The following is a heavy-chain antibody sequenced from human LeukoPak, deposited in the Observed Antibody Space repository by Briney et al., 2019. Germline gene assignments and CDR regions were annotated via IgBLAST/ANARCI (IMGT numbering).Heavy chain of an antibody. Sequence: SETLSLTCAVYGGSFSGYYWSWIRQPPGKGLEWIGEINHSGSTNYNPSLKSRVTISVDTSKNQFSLKLSSVTAADTAVYYCARVLSHYDSSGYYYAHLRYFDYWGQGALVTVSS. V-gene: IGHV4-34*01. CDR2: INHSGST. D-gene: IGHD3-22*01. CDR1: GGSFSGYY. CDR3: ARVLSHYDSSGYYYAHLRYFDY. J-gene: IGHJ4*02.